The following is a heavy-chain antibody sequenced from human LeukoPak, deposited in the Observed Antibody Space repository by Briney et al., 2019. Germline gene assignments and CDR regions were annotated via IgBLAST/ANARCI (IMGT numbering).Heavy chain of an antibody. Sequence: GESLKIPCQTSGYSFTSYWIAWVRQMPGKGLEWMGIIYPDDSDTRYRPSFQGQVTISADKSISTAYLQWSSLKASDTAMYYCARRGARDDSSSYYGDHWGQGTLVTVSS. D-gene: IGHD3-22*01. J-gene: IGHJ4*02. V-gene: IGHV5-51*01. CDR1: GYSFTSYW. CDR2: IYPDDSDT. CDR3: ARRGARDDSSSYYGDH.